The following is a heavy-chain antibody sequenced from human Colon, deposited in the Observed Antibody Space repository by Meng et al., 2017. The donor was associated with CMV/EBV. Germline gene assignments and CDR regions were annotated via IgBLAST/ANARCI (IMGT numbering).Heavy chain of an antibody. Sequence: GESLKISCAASGFSVSRNYVSWVRQGPGKGLEWLSVIYDTGTTYYADSVKGRFTVSRDESKNTVFLQMNNLRAEDTAVYYCARNRLECGGDCYFADSWGQGTLVTVSS. CDR3: ARNRLECGGDCYFADS. V-gene: IGHV3-53*01. D-gene: IGHD2-21*02. CDR1: GFSVSRNY. J-gene: IGHJ5*02. CDR2: IYDTGTT.